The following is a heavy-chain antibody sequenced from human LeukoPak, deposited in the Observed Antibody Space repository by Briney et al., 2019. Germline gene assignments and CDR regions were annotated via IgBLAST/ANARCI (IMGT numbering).Heavy chain of an antibody. Sequence: SETLSLTCAVYGGSFSGYYWSWIRQPPGKGPEWIGDINHSGSTNYNPSLKSRVTISVGTSKNQFSLKLSSVPAADTAVYYCARGVRITMVRGVIRWFDPWGQGTLVTVSS. CDR1: GGSFSGYY. CDR2: INHSGST. V-gene: IGHV4-34*01. CDR3: ARGVRITMVRGVIRWFDP. J-gene: IGHJ5*02. D-gene: IGHD3-10*01.